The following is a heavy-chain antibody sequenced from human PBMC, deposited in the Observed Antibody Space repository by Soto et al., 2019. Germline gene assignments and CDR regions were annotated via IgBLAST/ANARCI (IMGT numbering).Heavy chain of an antibody. CDR3: ARDWGPYWFDP. Sequence: ETLSLTFTVSGGSLSGGSYYWNWIRQPPGKQMEWIGYIYDSGATKYNPSLKSRVTISQDTSKNQFSLKMNSVTPSDTTVYYCARDWGPYWFDPWGQGILVTVSS. D-gene: IGHD3-16*01. V-gene: IGHV4-61*01. CDR1: GGSLSGGSYY. CDR2: IYDSGAT. J-gene: IGHJ5*02.